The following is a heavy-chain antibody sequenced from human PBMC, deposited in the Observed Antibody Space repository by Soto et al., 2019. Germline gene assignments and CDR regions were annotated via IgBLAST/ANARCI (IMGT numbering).Heavy chain of an antibody. D-gene: IGHD5-18*01. CDR3: ARVPGYSYGYPDAFDI. CDR1: GFTFSSYW. CDR2: IKQDGSEK. Sequence: GGSLRLSCAASGFTFSSYWMSWVRQAPGKGLEWVANIKQDGSEKYYVDSVKGRFTISRDNAKNSLYLQMNSLRAEDTAVYYCARVPGYSYGYPDAFDIWGQGTMVTVSS. V-gene: IGHV3-7*01. J-gene: IGHJ3*02.